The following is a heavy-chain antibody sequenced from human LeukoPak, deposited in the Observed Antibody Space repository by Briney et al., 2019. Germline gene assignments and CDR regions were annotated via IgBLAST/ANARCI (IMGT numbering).Heavy chain of an antibody. CDR2: VIPIFGTA. Sequence: GSSVKVSCKASGGTFSSYAISWVRQAPGQGLEWMGGVIPIFGTANYAQKLQGRVTITADESTSTAYMELSRLRSEDTAVYYCARDSEEPDNWFDPWGQGTLVTVSS. CDR1: GGTFSSYA. D-gene: IGHD1-26*01. J-gene: IGHJ5*02. V-gene: IGHV1-69*01. CDR3: ARDSEEPDNWFDP.